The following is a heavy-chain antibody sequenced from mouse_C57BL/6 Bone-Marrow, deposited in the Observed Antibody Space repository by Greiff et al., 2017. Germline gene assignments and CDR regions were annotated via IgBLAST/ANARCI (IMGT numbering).Heavy chain of an antibody. J-gene: IGHJ2*01. Sequence: VQLQQSVAELVRPGASVKLSCTASGFNIKNTYMHWVKQRPEQGLEWIGRIEPANGNTKYAPKFQGKATITADTSSNTAYLQLSSLTSEDTAIYYCARLDTTVVAAPYFDYWGQGTTLTVSS. CDR1: GFNIKNTY. CDR3: ARLDTTVVAAPYFDY. CDR2: IEPANGNT. D-gene: IGHD1-1*01. V-gene: IGHV14-3*01.